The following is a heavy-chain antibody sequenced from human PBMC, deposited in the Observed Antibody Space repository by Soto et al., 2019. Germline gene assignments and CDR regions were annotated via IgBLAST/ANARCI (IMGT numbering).Heavy chain of an antibody. J-gene: IGHJ4*02. D-gene: IGHD3-10*01. CDR2: IDEYGSTI. CDR3: TRDIGGKGAY. CDR1: GFTFSSYW. Sequence: PGGSLRLSCAASGFTFSSYWMHWVRQVPGKGLLWVSRIDEYGSTINYADSVKGRFTISRDNARNTLYLEMNSLRAEDTALYYRTRDIGGKGAYWGPGTLVTVSS. V-gene: IGHV3-74*01.